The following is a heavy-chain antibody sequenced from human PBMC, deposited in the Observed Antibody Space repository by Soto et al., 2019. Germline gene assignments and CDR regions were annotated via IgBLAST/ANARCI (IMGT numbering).Heavy chain of an antibody. Sequence: ASVKVSCKASGGTFSSYAISWVRQAPGQGLEWMGGIIPIFGTANYAQKFQGRVTITADESTSTAYMELSSLRSEDTAVYYCAVGGGEANKSWFDPWGQGTLVTVSS. CDR3: AVGGGEANKSWFDP. J-gene: IGHJ5*02. CDR1: GGTFSSYA. D-gene: IGHD1-26*01. CDR2: IIPIFGTA. V-gene: IGHV1-69*13.